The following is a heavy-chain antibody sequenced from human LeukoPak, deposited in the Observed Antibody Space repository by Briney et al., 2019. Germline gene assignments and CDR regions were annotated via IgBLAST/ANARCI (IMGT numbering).Heavy chain of an antibody. J-gene: IGHJ4*02. CDR3: ARAPYGDNGYTAEVADY. Sequence: GGSLRLSCVASGFTFSNYTMNWVRQAPGKGLEWVSSITSSGSHIYYADSVKGRFTISRDNAKNSLYLQMNSLRAEDTAVYYCARAPYGDNGYTAEVADYWGQGTLVTVSS. D-gene: IGHD3-16*01. CDR1: GFTFSNYT. CDR2: ITSSGSHI. V-gene: IGHV3-21*04.